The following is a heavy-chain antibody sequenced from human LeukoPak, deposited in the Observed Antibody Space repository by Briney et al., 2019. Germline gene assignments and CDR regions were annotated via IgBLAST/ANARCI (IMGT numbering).Heavy chain of an antibody. CDR3: ARGGGGVVVPAATSDY. Sequence: SETLSLTCTVSGGSISSYYWSWIRQPPGKGLEWIGYIYYSGSTNYNPSLKSRVTISVDTSKNQFSLKLSSVTAADTAVYYCARGGGGVVVPAATSDYWGQGTLVTVSS. V-gene: IGHV4-59*01. CDR2: IYYSGST. CDR1: GGSISSYY. J-gene: IGHJ4*02. D-gene: IGHD2-2*01.